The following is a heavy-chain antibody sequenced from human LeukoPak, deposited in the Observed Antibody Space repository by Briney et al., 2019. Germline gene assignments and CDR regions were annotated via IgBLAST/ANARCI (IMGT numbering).Heavy chain of an antibody. CDR2: ISGSSGNT. V-gene: IGHV3-23*01. D-gene: IGHD2-2*01. CDR3: AKAPGPAAVGGFDY. CDR1: GFTFTNYA. Sequence: QPGGSLRLSCAASGFTFTNYAMSWVRQAPGKGLEWVSAISGSSGNTYYADSVKGRFTISRDNSKNTLYLQMNSLRVEDTAVYYCAKAPGPAAVGGFDYWGQGTLVTVSS. J-gene: IGHJ4*02.